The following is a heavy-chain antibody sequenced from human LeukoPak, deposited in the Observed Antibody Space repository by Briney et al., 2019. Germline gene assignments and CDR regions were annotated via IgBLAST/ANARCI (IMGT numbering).Heavy chain of an antibody. CDR1: GFTFSSYG. J-gene: IGHJ4*02. CDR3: ARSRGIVVPAAMFDY. CDR2: IWYDGSNK. D-gene: IGHD2-2*01. Sequence: GGSLRRSCAASGFTFSSYGMHWVRQAPGKGLGWVAVIWYDGSNKYYADSVKGRFTISRDNSKDTLYLQMNSLRAEDTAVYYCARSRGIVVPAAMFDYWGQGTLVTVSS. V-gene: IGHV3-33*01.